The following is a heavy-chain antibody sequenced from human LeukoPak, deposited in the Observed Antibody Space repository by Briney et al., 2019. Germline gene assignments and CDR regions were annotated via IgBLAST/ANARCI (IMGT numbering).Heavy chain of an antibody. Sequence: GSSVKVSCKASGGTFSSYAISWVRQAPGQGLEWMGWINPNSGGTNYAQKFQGRVTMTRDTSISTAYMELSRLRSDDTAVYYCARRVSVCPSSWYYFDYWGQGTLVTVSS. CDR3: ARRVSVCPSSWYYFDY. CDR2: INPNSGGT. V-gene: IGHV1-2*02. J-gene: IGHJ4*02. D-gene: IGHD6-13*01. CDR1: GGTFSSYA.